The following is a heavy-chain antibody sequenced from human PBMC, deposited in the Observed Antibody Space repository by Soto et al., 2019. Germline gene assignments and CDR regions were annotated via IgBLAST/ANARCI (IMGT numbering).Heavy chain of an antibody. D-gene: IGHD1-7*01. CDR1: GFTFSSYG. CDR2: IWFDGSNK. V-gene: IGHV3-33*01. CDR3: ARDPEGGTTYGYYYGMDV. J-gene: IGHJ6*02. Sequence: GGSLRLSCAASGFTFSSYGMHWVRQAPGKGLEWVAVIWFDGSNKYYADSVKGRFTISRDNSKNTLYLQMNSLRAEDTAVYYCARDPEGGTTYGYYYGMDVWRQGTTVTVSS.